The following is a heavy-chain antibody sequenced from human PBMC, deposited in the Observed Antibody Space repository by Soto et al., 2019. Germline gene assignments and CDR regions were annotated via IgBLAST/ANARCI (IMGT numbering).Heavy chain of an antibody. V-gene: IGHV4-4*02. D-gene: IGHD6-19*01. CDR3: ARYIAVPRTRGFDY. J-gene: IGHJ4*02. CDR2: IYHSGTT. CDR1: GGSITTNW. Sequence: QVHLQESGPGLVKPSGTLSLTCAVSGGSITTNWWSWVRQPPGKGLEWIGEIYHSGTTNYNPSLRGRVTISVDKSNNPLSLNLNSVTAADSAIYYCARYIAVPRTRGFDYWGQGNLVTVSS.